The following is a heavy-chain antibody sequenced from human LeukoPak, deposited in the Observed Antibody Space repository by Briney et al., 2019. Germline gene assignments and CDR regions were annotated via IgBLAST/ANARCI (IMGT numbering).Heavy chain of an antibody. D-gene: IGHD2-2*02. J-gene: IGHJ6*03. V-gene: IGHV4-59*08. Sequence: SETLSLTCTVSGGSINSYYWSWIRQPPGEGLEWIGYIYYSGSTNYNPSLKSRVTISVDTSKNQFSLKLSSVTAADTAVYYCARGPIVVVPAAIRYYYYYYMDVWGKGTTVTVSS. CDR2: IYYSGST. CDR1: GGSINSYY. CDR3: ARGPIVVVPAAIRYYYYYYMDV.